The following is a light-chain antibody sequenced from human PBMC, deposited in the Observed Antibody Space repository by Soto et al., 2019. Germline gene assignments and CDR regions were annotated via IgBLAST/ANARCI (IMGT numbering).Light chain of an antibody. Sequence: DIQMTQSPSSLSASVGDRVTITCRASQAIRNDLGWFQQKPGKAPKRLIYAGSTLHTGVPSRFSGSGSGTEFNLTISSLQAEDSATYYCLQYYAYPRTFGQGTKVEIK. CDR1: QAIRND. CDR3: LQYYAYPRT. V-gene: IGKV1-17*01. J-gene: IGKJ1*01. CDR2: AGS.